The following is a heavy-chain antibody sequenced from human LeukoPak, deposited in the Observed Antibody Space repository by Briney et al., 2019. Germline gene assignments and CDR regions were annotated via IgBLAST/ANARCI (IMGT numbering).Heavy chain of an antibody. CDR1: GGSFSGYY. CDR3: ARGKVDRRSRGTGRVLFDY. J-gene: IGHJ4*02. D-gene: IGHD1-1*01. CDR2: INHSGST. Sequence: PSETLSLTCAVYGGSFSGYYWSWIRQPPGMGLEWIGEINHSGSTNYNPSLKSRVTISVDTSKNQFSLKLSSVTAADTAVYYCARGKVDRRSRGTGRVLFDYWGQGTLVTVSS. V-gene: IGHV4-34*01.